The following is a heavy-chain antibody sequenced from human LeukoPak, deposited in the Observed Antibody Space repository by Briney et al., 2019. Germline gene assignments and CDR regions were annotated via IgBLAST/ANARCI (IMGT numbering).Heavy chain of an antibody. CDR3: ARDGGNYGDYPRPLDP. D-gene: IGHD4-17*01. J-gene: IGHJ5*02. V-gene: IGHV1-18*01. CDR1: GGTFSSYA. CDR2: ISAYNGNT. Sequence: GASVKVSCKASGGTFSSYAISWVRQAPGQGLEWMGWISAYNGNTNYAQKLQGRVTMTTDTSTSTAYMELRSLRSDDTAVYYCARDGGNYGDYPRPLDPWGQGTLVTVSS.